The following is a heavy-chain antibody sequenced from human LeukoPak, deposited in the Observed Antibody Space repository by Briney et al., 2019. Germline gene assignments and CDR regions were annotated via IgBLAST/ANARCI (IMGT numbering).Heavy chain of an antibody. CDR2: LRGYGGST. CDR3: AKSVTAAGTYAFDI. J-gene: IGHJ3*02. D-gene: IGHD6-13*01. V-gene: IGHV3-23*01. Sequence: GGSLRLSCAASGFIFSSYAMRWVRQAPGKGLEWVSSLRGYGGSTEYVDSVRGRFVISRDNSRKTLYLQMNSLRAEDTAVYYCAKSVTAAGTYAFDIWGQGTVVTVSS. CDR1: GFIFSSYA.